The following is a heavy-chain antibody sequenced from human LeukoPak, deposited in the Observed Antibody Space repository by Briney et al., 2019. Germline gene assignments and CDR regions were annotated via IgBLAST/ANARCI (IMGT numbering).Heavy chain of an antibody. D-gene: IGHD3-16*01. J-gene: IGHJ5*02. CDR3: AKDKIGAINWFDP. Sequence: PGGSLRLSCVASGFNFTNYGMHWLHQAPGKGREWGGVISFHETNKYYADSVRGRFTISRDSSKNTVFLQMNNLRIEDTAIYYCAKDKIGAINWFDPWGQGTLVTVSS. CDR2: ISFHETNK. V-gene: IGHV3-30*18. CDR1: GFNFTNYG.